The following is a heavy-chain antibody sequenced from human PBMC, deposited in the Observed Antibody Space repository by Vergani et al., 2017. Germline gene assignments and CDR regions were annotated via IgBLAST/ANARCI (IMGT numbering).Heavy chain of an antibody. CDR3: ARAERHQIVVMAAIFDY. V-gene: IGHV4-30-4*08. CDR2: IYYSGST. Sequence: QVQLQESGPGLVKPSQTLSLTCTVSGGPISSGGYYWSWIRQPPGKGLEWIGYIYYSGSTYYNPSLKSRVTISVDTSKNQFSLKLSSVTAADTAVYYCARAERHQIVVMAAIFDYWGQGTLVTVSS. CDR1: GGPISSGGYY. J-gene: IGHJ4*02. D-gene: IGHD2-21*02.